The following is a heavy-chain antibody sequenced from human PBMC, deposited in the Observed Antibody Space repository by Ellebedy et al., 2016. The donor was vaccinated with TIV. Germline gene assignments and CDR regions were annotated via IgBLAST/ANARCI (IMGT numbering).Heavy chain of an antibody. D-gene: IGHD3-16*01. J-gene: IGHJ4*02. Sequence: ASVKVSXKTSGYSFTNYGISWVRQAPGQGLEWLGWISADNRNTNYAQRLRGRLILTTDTSSSTAYMELRNLGSDDTAAYYCTRDGLRLGDSSADDYWGQGTLVTVSS. CDR3: TRDGLRLGDSSADDY. V-gene: IGHV1-18*01. CDR1: GYSFTNYG. CDR2: ISADNRNT.